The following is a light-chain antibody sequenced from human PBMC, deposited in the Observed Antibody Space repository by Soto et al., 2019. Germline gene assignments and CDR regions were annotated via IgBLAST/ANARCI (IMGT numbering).Light chain of an antibody. CDR1: QSVTSRY. CDR3: QQYGNSPRT. CDR2: GAS. J-gene: IGKJ1*01. Sequence: EIVLTQSPGTLSLSPGERVTLFCRASQSVTSRYIAWYQQKPGQAPRLLMFGASSRATGIPDRFSGSGSGTDFTLTISRLEPEDLAVYYCQQYGNSPRTFGQGTKVEIK. V-gene: IGKV3-20*01.